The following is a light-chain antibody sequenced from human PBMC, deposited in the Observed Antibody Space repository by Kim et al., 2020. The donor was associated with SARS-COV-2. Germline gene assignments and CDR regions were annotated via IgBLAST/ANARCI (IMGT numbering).Light chain of an antibody. Sequence: PLSSSVRDRVNNTCRASRSITNFLNWYQQRPGEAPKLLIYAASSLQSGVPSRFSGSGSGTDFTLTISSLQPEDFATYCCQHSFSCFGPGTKVDIK. V-gene: IGKV1-39*01. J-gene: IGKJ3*01. CDR3: QHSFSC. CDR1: RSITNF. CDR2: AAS.